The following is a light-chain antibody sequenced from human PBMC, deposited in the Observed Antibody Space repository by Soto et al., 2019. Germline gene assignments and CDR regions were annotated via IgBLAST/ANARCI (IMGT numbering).Light chain of an antibody. CDR2: EGS. CDR1: SSDVGSYNL. CDR3: CSYAGSSTLV. Sequence: QSALTQPASVSGSPGQSITISCTGTSSDVGSYNLVSWYQQHPGKAPKLMIYEGSKRPSGVSNLFSGSKSGNTASLTISGLQAEDEADYYCCSYAGSSTLVFGGGTKVTVL. V-gene: IGLV2-23*01. J-gene: IGLJ2*01.